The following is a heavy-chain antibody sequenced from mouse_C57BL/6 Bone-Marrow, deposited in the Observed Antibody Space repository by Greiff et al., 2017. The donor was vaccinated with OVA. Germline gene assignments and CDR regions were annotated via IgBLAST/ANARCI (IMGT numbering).Heavy chain of an antibody. D-gene: IGHD1-2*01. V-gene: IGHV2-6*01. CDR3: ASSRLRNWFAY. CDR1: GFSLTSYG. Sequence: VQLVESGPGLVAPSQSLSITCTVSGFSLTSYGVDWVRQSPGKGLEWLGVIWGVGSTNYNSAPKSRLSISKDNSKSQVFLKMNSLQTDDTAMYYCASSRLRNWFAYWGQGTLVTVSA. CDR2: IWGVGST. J-gene: IGHJ3*01.